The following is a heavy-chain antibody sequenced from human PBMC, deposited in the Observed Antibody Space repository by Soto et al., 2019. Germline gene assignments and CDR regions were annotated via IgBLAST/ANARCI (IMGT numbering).Heavy chain of an antibody. D-gene: IGHD2-15*01. V-gene: IGHV3-74*01. Sequence: PGGSLRLSCAASGFTFSSYWMHWVRQAPGKGLVWVSRINSDGSSTSYADSVKGRFTISRDNAKNTLYLQMNSLRAEDTAVYYSVRASLVVAAATGGDIWGKESLFTISS. CDR1: GFTFSSYW. CDR3: VRASLVVAAATGGDI. J-gene: IGHJ4*02. CDR2: INSDGSST.